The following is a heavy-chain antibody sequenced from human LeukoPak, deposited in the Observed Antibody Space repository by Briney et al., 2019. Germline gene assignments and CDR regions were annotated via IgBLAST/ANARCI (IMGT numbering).Heavy chain of an antibody. Sequence: GGSLRLSCAASGFTFSSYAIRGVRQAPGKGRERVSAISDSGGSTFYADSVKGRFTISRDNSKNTLYLQMNSLRAEDTAVYYCARKQAIGPAPLDNWGQGTLVTVSS. CDR2: ISDSGGST. J-gene: IGHJ4*02. CDR1: GFTFSSYA. V-gene: IGHV3-23*01. CDR3: ARKQAIGPAPLDN. D-gene: IGHD2-21*01.